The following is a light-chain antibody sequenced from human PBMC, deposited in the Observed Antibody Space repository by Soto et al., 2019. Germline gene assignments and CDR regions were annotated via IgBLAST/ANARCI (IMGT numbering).Light chain of an antibody. V-gene: IGKV3-15*01. J-gene: IGKJ4*01. CDR2: GAS. CDR1: QSVSSN. Sequence: EIVMTQSPATLSVSPGERATLSCRASQSVSSNLAWYQQKPGQAPRLLIYGASTRATGIPARFSGSGSGTEVTLTINSLQSEGFAVYYCQQYNNWPPLTFGGGTKVEIK. CDR3: QQYNNWPPLT.